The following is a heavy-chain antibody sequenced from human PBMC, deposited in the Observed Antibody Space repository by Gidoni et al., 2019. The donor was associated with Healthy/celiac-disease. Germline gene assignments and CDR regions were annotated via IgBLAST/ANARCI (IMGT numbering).Heavy chain of an antibody. Sequence: QLQLQESGPGLVKPSETLSLTCTVSGGSISSSSYYWGWIRQPPGKGLEWFGSIYYSGSTYYNPSLTSRVTISVDTSKNQFSLKLSSVTAADTAVYYCASGTPAAGWFDPWGQGTLVTVSS. CDR1: GGSISSSSYY. V-gene: IGHV4-39*01. D-gene: IGHD2-2*01. CDR2: IYYSGST. CDR3: ASGTPAAGWFDP. J-gene: IGHJ5*02.